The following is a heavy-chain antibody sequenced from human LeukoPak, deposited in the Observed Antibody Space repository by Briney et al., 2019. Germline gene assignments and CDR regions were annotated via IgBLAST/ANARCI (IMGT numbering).Heavy chain of an antibody. CDR1: GYTFTSYD. CDR3: ARDWIYYYGMDV. CDR2: MNPNSGNT. V-gene: IGHV1-8*01. Sequence: ASVTVSCKASGYTFTSYDINWVRQATGQGLEWMGWMNPNSGNTGYAQKFQGRVTMTRNTSISTAYMELSSLRSEDTAVYYCARDWIYYYGMDVWGQGTTVTVSS. J-gene: IGHJ6*02. D-gene: IGHD2-2*03.